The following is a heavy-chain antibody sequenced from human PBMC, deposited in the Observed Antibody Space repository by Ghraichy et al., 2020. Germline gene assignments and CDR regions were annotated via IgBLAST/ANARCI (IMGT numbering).Heavy chain of an antibody. CDR3: ARVPLGAADKLFDY. J-gene: IGHJ4*02. Sequence: GGSLRLSCAASGFTFSDYYMSWIRQAPGKGLEWVSYISSSSSYTNYADSVKGRFTISRDNAKNSLYLQMNSLRAEDTAVYYCARVPLGAADKLFDYWGQGTLVTVSS. D-gene: IGHD3-9*01. CDR2: ISSSSSYT. CDR1: GFTFSDYY. V-gene: IGHV3-11*06.